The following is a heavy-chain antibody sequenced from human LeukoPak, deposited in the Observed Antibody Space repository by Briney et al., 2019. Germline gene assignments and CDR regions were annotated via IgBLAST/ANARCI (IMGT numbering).Heavy chain of an antibody. D-gene: IGHD2-15*01. CDR2: MNPNSGNT. J-gene: IGHJ4*02. Sequence: ASVKVSCKASGYTFASYDINWVRQATGQGLEWMGWMNPNSGNTGYAQKFQGRVTMTRNTSISTAYMELSSLRSEDTAVYYCARGGACSGGSCYHSDDYWGREPWSPSPQ. CDR3: ARGGACSGGSCYHSDDY. CDR1: GYTFASYD. V-gene: IGHV1-8*01.